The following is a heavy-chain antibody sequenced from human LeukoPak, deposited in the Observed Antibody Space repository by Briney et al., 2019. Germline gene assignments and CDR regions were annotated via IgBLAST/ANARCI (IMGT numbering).Heavy chain of an antibody. J-gene: IGHJ4*02. D-gene: IGHD2-15*01. CDR3: ARVPPFSGGSFFEYYFDY. CDR1: GFTFSSYW. Sequence: GGSLRLSCAASGFTFSSYWMSWVRQAPGKGLEWVANIKQDGSEKYYVDSVKGRFTISRDNAKNSLHLQMNSLRAEDTAVYYCARVPPFSGGSFFEYYFDYWGQGTLVTVSS. V-gene: IGHV3-7*01. CDR2: IKQDGSEK.